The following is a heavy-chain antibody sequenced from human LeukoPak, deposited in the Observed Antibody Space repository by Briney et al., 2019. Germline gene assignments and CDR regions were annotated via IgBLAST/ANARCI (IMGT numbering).Heavy chain of an antibody. J-gene: IGHJ2*01. D-gene: IGHD2-15*01. V-gene: IGHV4-34*01. CDR1: GGSFSGYY. CDR2: INHSGCT. CDR3: ARRIALRYWYFDL. Sequence: PSETLSLTCAVYGGSFSGYYWSWIRQPPGKGLEWIGEINHSGCTNYNPSLKSRVTISVDTSKNQFSLKLSSVTAADTAVYYCARRIALRYWYFDLWGRGTLVTVSS.